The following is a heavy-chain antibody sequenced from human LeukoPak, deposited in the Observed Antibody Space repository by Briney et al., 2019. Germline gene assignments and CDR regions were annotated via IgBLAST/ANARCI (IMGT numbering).Heavy chain of an antibody. CDR2: VYYSGST. CDR1: DGSITTYY. Sequence: PSETLSLTCTVSDGSITTYYWSWIRQSTGKGLEWIGNVYYSGSTTYNPSLKNRVTISVDTSKNQFSLKLTSVTAADTAIYYCAADRQEGGSGSYWFDPWGQGTLVTVAS. J-gene: IGHJ5*02. V-gene: IGHV4-59*03. CDR3: AADRQEGGSGSYWFDP. D-gene: IGHD3-10*01.